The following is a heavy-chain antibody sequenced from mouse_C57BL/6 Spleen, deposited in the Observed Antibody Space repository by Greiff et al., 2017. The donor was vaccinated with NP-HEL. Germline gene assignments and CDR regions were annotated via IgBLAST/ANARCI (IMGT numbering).Heavy chain of an antibody. Sequence: DVKLVESGEGLVKPGGSLKLSCAASGFTFSSYAMSWVRQTPEKRLEWVAYISSGGDYIYYADTVKGRFTISRDNARNTLYLQMRRLKSEDTAMYYCTRGGIYYDYDSWYFDVWGTGTTVTVSS. J-gene: IGHJ1*03. CDR2: ISSGGDYI. CDR1: GFTFSSYA. CDR3: TRGGIYYDYDSWYFDV. V-gene: IGHV5-9-1*02. D-gene: IGHD2-4*01.